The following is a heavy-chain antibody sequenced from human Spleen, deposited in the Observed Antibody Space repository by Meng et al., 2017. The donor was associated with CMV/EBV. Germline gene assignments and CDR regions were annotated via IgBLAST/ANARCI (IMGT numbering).Heavy chain of an antibody. Sequence: SLKISCAASGFTFDDYAMHWVRQAPGKGLEWVSGISWNSGSIGYADSVKGRFTISRDNAKNSLYLQMNSLRAEDTALYYCARDGTFDWNYEDYWGQGTLVTVSS. CDR3: ARDGTFDWNYEDY. CDR1: GFTFDDYA. J-gene: IGHJ4*02. V-gene: IGHV3-9*01. D-gene: IGHD1-7*01. CDR2: ISWNSGSI.